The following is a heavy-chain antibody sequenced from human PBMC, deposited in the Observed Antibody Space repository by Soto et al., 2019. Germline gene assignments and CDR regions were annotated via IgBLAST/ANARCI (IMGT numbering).Heavy chain of an antibody. V-gene: IGHV4-34*01. CDR3: ARDSGVVTMVRGVTFDY. D-gene: IGHD3-10*01. CDR1: GGSFRGYY. J-gene: IGHJ4*02. Sequence: TSETLSLTCAVYGGSFRGYYLSWIRQPPGKGLEWIGEINHSGSTNYNPSLKSRVTISVDTSKNQFSLKLSSVTAADTAVYYCARDSGVVTMVRGVTFDYWGQGTLVTVSS. CDR2: INHSGST.